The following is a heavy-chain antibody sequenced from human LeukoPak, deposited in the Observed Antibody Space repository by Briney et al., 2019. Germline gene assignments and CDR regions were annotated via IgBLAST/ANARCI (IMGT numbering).Heavy chain of an antibody. Sequence: ASVKVSCKASGGTFGSYAIRWVRQAPGQGLEWMGRIIPTLGIANYAQKFQGRVSNTADESTSTAYMELSSLRSEDTAVYYCAGGGRFLEWLSPNWFDPWGQGTLVTVSS. J-gene: IGHJ5*02. CDR1: GGTFGSYA. V-gene: IGHV1-69*04. CDR2: IIPTLGIA. D-gene: IGHD3-3*01. CDR3: AGGGRFLEWLSPNWFDP.